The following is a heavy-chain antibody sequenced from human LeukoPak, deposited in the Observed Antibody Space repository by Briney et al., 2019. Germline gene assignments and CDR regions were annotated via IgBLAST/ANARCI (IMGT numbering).Heavy chain of an antibody. CDR2: ISYDGSNK. Sequence: GGSLRLSCAASGFTFSSYGMHWVRQAPGKGLEWVAVISYDGSNKYYADSVKGRFTISRDNSKNTLYLQMNSLRAEDTAVYYCAKVSISGGSCLDYWGQGTLVTVSS. J-gene: IGHJ4*02. V-gene: IGHV3-30*18. D-gene: IGHD2-15*01. CDR3: AKVSISGGSCLDY. CDR1: GFTFSSYG.